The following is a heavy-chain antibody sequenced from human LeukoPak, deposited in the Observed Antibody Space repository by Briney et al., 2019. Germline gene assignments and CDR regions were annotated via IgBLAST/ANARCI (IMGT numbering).Heavy chain of an antibody. CDR1: GGSFSGYY. V-gene: IGHV4-34*01. J-gene: IGHJ2*01. CDR3: ARVGILRLRYFDL. D-gene: IGHD3-16*01. CDR2: INHSGST. Sequence: PAGTLSLTCAVYGGSFSGYYWSWIRQPPGKGLEWIGEINHSGSTNYNPSLKSRVTISVDTSKNQFSLKLSSVTAADTAVHYCARVGILRLRYFDLWGRGTLVTVSS.